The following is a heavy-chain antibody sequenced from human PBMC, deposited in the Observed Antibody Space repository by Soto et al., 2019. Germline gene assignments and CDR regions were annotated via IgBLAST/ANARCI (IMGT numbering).Heavy chain of an antibody. CDR3: AREAEGSGSRGLFDY. V-gene: IGHV3-30-3*01. J-gene: IGHJ4*02. CDR2: ISYDGSNK. D-gene: IGHD3-10*01. CDR1: GFTFSSYA. Sequence: GSLRLSCAASGFTFSSYAMHWVRQAPGKGLEWVAVISYDGSNKYYADSVKGRFTISRDNSKNTLYLQMNSLRAEDTAVYYCAREAEGSGSRGLFDYWGQGTLVTVSS.